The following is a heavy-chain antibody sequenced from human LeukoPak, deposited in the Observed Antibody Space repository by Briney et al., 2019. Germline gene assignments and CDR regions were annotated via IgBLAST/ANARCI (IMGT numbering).Heavy chain of an antibody. CDR3: AKDESGYGDLDY. CDR1: GFTFSSYA. V-gene: IGHV3-74*01. Sequence: GGSLRLSCAASGFTFSSYAMHWVRQAPGKGLVWVSRINSDGSSTSYADSVKGRFTISRDNAKNTLYLQMNSLRAEDTAVYYCAKDESGYGDLDYWGQGTLVTVSS. D-gene: IGHD4-17*01. CDR2: INSDGSST. J-gene: IGHJ4*02.